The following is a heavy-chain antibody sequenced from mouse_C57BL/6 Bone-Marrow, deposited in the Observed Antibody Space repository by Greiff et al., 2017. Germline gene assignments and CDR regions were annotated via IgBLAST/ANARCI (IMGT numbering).Heavy chain of an antibody. V-gene: IGHV1-64*01. J-gene: IGHJ3*01. CDR2: IHPNSGST. CDR1: GYTFTSYW. CDR3: ARGNGSSPAWFAY. D-gene: IGHD1-1*01. Sequence: VQLQQPGAELVKPGASVKLSCKASGYTFTSYWMHWVKQRPGQGLEWIGMIHPNSGSTNYNEKFKSKATLTVDKSSSTAYMQLSSLTSEDSAVYDCARGNGSSPAWFAYWGQGTLGTVSA.